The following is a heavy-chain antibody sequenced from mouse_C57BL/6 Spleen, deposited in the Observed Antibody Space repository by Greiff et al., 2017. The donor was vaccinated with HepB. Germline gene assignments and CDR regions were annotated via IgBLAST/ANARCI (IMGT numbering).Heavy chain of an antibody. Sequence: VQLQQPGAELVMPGASVKLSCKASGYTFTSYWMHWVKQRPGQGLEWIGEIDPSDSYTNYNQKFKGKSTLTVAKSSSTAYMQLSSLTSEDSAVYYCARGPLRYFDGWGTGTTVTVSS. CDR2: IDPSDSYT. CDR3: ARGPLRYFDG. V-gene: IGHV1-69*01. D-gene: IGHD1-1*01. CDR1: GYTFTSYW. J-gene: IGHJ1*03.